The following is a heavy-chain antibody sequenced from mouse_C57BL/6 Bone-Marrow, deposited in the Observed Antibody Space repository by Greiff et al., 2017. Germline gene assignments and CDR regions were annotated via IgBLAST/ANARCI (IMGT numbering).Heavy chain of an antibody. V-gene: IGHV2-2*01. CDR2: IWSGGST. CDR3: ARIDYEFAY. Sequence: VQLQQSGPGLVQPSQSLSITCTVSGFSLTSYGVHWVRQSPGKGLEWLRVIWSGGSTDYNAAFISRLSISKDNSKSQVFFKMNSLQADDTAIYYCARIDYEFAYWGQGTLVTVSA. D-gene: IGHD2-4*01. J-gene: IGHJ3*01. CDR1: GFSLTSYG.